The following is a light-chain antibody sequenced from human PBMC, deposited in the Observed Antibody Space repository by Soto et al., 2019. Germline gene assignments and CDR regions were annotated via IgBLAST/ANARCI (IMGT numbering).Light chain of an antibody. CDR3: MQALQTPPWT. CDR1: QSLLHGNGYNY. J-gene: IGKJ1*01. Sequence: DIVMTQSPLSLPVTPGEPASTSCRSSQSLLHGNGYNYLDWFLQKPGQSPQLLIYLGSNRASGVPDRFSGSGSGTDFTLKISRVEAEDVGVYYCMQALQTPPWTFGQGTKVDIK. CDR2: LGS. V-gene: IGKV2-28*01.